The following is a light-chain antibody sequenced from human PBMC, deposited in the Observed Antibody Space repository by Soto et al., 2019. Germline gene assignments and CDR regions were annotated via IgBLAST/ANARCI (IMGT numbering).Light chain of an antibody. CDR2: YDI. CDR1: NIGDKS. Sequence: SSELTQPPSVSVTPGKTARITCGGNNIGDKSVHWYQQKPGQAPVLVIYYDIDRPSGIPERFSGSNSGNTATLTINSVEAGDEADYYCHVWDSSSDHRGVVFGGGTKSPS. CDR3: HVWDSSSDHRGVV. J-gene: IGLJ2*01. V-gene: IGLV3-21*04.